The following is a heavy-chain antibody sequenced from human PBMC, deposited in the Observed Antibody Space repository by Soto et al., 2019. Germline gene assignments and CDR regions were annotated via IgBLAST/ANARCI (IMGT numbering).Heavy chain of an antibody. D-gene: IGHD1-26*01. V-gene: IGHV3-66*01. Sequence: GGSLRLSCAASGFTFSDYYMSWIRQAPGKGLEWVSYIIYSAGNTYYADSVKGRFTISRDNSKNTLYLQMNSLGAEDTAVYYCARDFVVGGPTINYYYGMDVWGQGTTVTVSS. J-gene: IGHJ6*02. CDR2: IYSAGNT. CDR3: ARDFVVGGPTINYYYGMDV. CDR1: GFTFSDYY.